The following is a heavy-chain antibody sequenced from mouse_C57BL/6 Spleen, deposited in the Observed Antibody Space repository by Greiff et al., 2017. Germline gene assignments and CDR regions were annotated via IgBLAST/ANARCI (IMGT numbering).Heavy chain of an antibody. D-gene: IGHD1-1*01. V-gene: IGHV1-82*01. Sequence: QVQLKESGPELVKPGASVKISCKASGYAFSSSWMNWVKQRPGKGLEWIGRIYPGDGDTNYNGKFKGKATLTADKSSSTAYMQLSSLTSEDSAVYFCARGATTVVFGYWGQGTTLTVSS. CDR2: IYPGDGDT. J-gene: IGHJ2*01. CDR1: GYAFSSSW. CDR3: ARGATTVVFGY.